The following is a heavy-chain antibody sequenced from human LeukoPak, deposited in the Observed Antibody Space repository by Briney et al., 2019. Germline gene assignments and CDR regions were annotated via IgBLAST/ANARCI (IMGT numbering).Heavy chain of an antibody. J-gene: IGHJ4*02. V-gene: IGHV4-59*01. CDR1: GGSISSYY. CDR3: AREHSGSSYDY. D-gene: IGHD2-15*01. Sequence: TPSETLSLTCTVSGGSISSYYWSWIRQPPGKGLEWIGYIYYSGSTNYNPSIKSRVTISVDTSKNQFSLKLSSVTAADTAVYYCAREHSGSSYDYWGQGTLVTVSS. CDR2: IYYSGST.